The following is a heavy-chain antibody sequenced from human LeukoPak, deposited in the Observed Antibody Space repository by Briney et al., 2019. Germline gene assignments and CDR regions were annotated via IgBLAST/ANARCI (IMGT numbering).Heavy chain of an antibody. CDR2: INHSGST. D-gene: IGHD6-13*01. V-gene: IGHV4-34*01. CDR1: GGSFSGYY. J-gene: IGHJ6*02. Sequence: PSGTLSLTCAVYGGSFSGYYWSWIRQPPGKGLEWIGEINHSGSTNYNPSLKSRVTISVDTSKNQFSLKLSSVTAADTAVYYCARVGAAAGTRPYYYYYGMDVWGQGTTVTVSS. CDR3: ARVGAAAGTRPYYYYYGMDV.